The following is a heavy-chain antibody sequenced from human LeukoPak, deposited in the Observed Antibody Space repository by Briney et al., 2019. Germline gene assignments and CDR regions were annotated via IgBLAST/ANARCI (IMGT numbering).Heavy chain of an antibody. CDR1: GYGFTSYW. Sequence: GESLKISCKGSGYGFTSYWISWVRQMPGKGLEWMGRIDPSDSYTNYSPSFQGHVTISADKSISTAYLQWSSLKASDTAMYYCARQRYCSGGSCYWFDPWGQGTLVTVSS. V-gene: IGHV5-10-1*01. CDR2: IDPSDSYT. CDR3: ARQRYCSGGSCYWFDP. J-gene: IGHJ5*02. D-gene: IGHD2-15*01.